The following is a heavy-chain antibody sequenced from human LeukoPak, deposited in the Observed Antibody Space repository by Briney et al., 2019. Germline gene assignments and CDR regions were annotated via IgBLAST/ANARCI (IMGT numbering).Heavy chain of an antibody. CDR3: AGRVLSTGWTFHY. D-gene: IGHD6-19*01. Sequence: PSETLSLTCSVSGVTFSTYYWSWIRQPAGKGLEWISQIHTSGSTNFNPSLKSRGSISMDTPNNKFSLLISSVTAADTATYYCAGRVLSTGWTFHYWRRGPVVRVSS. V-gene: IGHV4-4*07. CDR2: IHTSGST. J-gene: IGHJ4*01. CDR1: GVTFSTYY.